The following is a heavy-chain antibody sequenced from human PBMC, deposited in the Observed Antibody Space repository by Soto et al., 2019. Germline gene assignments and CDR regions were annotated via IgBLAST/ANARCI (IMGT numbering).Heavy chain of an antibody. D-gene: IGHD6-6*01. Sequence: GGSLRLSCAASGFTFSSYGMHWDRQAPGKGLEWVAVISYDGSNKYYADSVKGRFTISRDNSKNTLYLQMNSLRAEDTAVYYCAKDVPYSSSSEVPRGWGQGTTVTVSS. CDR1: GFTFSSYG. J-gene: IGHJ6*02. CDR3: AKDVPYSSSSEVPRG. CDR2: ISYDGSNK. V-gene: IGHV3-30*18.